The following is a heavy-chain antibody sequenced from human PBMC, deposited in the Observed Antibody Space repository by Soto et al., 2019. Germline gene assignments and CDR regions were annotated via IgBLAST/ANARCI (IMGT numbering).Heavy chain of an antibody. CDR1: GFTFSSYG. CDR3: AKDRGYGDYVNYGMDV. D-gene: IGHD4-17*01. CDR2: ISYDGSNK. J-gene: IGHJ6*02. V-gene: IGHV3-30*18. Sequence: QVQLVESGGGVVQPGRSLRLSCAASGFTFSSYGMHWVRQAPGKGLEWVAVISYDGSNKYYADSVKGRFTISRENSKNTLYLQMNSLRAEDTAVYYCAKDRGYGDYVNYGMDVWGQGTTVTVSS.